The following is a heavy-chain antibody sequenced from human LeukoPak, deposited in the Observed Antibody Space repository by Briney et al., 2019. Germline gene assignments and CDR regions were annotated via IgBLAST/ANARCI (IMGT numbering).Heavy chain of an antibody. D-gene: IGHD4-17*01. J-gene: IGHJ4*02. Sequence: PSETLSLTCAVYGGSFSGYYWSWIRQPPGKGLEWIGEINHSGSTNYNPSLKSRVTISVDTSKNQFSLKLSSVTAADTAVYYCARALRNYGDYPFDYWGQGTLVTVSS. V-gene: IGHV4-34*01. CDR3: ARALRNYGDYPFDY. CDR2: INHSGST. CDR1: GGSFSGYY.